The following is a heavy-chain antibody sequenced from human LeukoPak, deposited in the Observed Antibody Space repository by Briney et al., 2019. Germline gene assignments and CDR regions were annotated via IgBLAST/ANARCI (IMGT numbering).Heavy chain of an antibody. CDR2: ISGSAART. V-gene: IGHV3-23*01. CDR1: GFTFSTYG. Sequence: GGSLRLSCAASGFTFSTYGMTWVRQAPGRGLEWVSAISGSAARTFYADSVKGRFTISRDNAKNSLFLQMNSLRAEDTAVYYCARVLRYCSGGNCYSGGLGYMDVWGKGTTVTISS. D-gene: IGHD2-15*01. CDR3: ARVLRYCSGGNCYSGGLGYMDV. J-gene: IGHJ6*03.